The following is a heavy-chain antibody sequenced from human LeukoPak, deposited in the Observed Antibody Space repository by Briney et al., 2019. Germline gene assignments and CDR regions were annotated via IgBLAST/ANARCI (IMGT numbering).Heavy chain of an antibody. Sequence: GRSLRLSCAASGFTFSSYAMHWVRQAPGKGLEWVSYISSSSSTIYYADSVKGRFTISRDNAKNSLYLQMNSLRAEDTAVYYCARERFDPWGQGTLVTVSS. J-gene: IGHJ5*02. CDR1: GFTFSSYA. CDR3: ARERFDP. CDR2: ISSSSSTI. V-gene: IGHV3-48*04.